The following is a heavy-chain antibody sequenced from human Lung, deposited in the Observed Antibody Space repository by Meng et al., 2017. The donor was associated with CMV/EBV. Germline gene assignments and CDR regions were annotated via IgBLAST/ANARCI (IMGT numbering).Heavy chain of an antibody. V-gene: IGHV3-21*01. CDR1: GFTFNSYS. Sequence: GGSXRLSFAASGFTFNSYSMNWVRKAPGKALEWVSSISHTGSYIYYADSVRGRFTIYRDNAKNSLYLQLNSLRAEDTDVYYCARDGDRFLTYESYFDYWGQGXLVTVSS. CDR2: ISHTGSYI. D-gene: IGHD5-24*01. J-gene: IGHJ4*02. CDR3: ARDGDRFLTYESYFDY.